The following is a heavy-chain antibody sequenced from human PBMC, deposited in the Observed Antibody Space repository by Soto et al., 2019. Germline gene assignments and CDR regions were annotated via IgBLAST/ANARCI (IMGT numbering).Heavy chain of an antibody. J-gene: IGHJ6*03. CDR1: GGSFSGYY. D-gene: IGHD3-9*01. V-gene: IGHV4-34*01. CDR3: ARGPKYYDILTGYQNNYYYYYMDV. Sequence: QVQLQQWGAGLLKPSETLSLTCAVYGGSFSGYYWSWIRQPPGQGLEWIGEINHSGSTNYNPSLRSRVTISVDTSKNQFSLKLSSVTAADTAVYYCARGPKYYDILTGYQNNYYYYYMDVWGKGTTVTVSS. CDR2: INHSGST.